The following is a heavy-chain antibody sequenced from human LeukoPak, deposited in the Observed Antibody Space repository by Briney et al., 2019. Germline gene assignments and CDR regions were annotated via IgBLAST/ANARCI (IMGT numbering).Heavy chain of an antibody. CDR3: ARGHRRDGYKGTYYYGMDV. CDR2: IIPILGIA. CDR1: GGTFSSYA. J-gene: IGHJ6*02. D-gene: IGHD5-24*01. Sequence: ASVKVSCKASGGTFSSYAISWVRQAPGQGLEWMGRIIPILGIANYAQKFQGRVTITADKSTSTAYMELSSLRSEDTAVYYCARGHRRDGYKGTYYYGMDVWGQGTTVTVSS. V-gene: IGHV1-69*04.